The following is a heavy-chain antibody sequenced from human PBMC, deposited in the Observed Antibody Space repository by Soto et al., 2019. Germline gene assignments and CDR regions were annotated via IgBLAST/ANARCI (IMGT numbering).Heavy chain of an antibody. CDR3: ARQLSLGTFFYSAMDA. D-gene: IGHD7-27*01. Sequence: ERLVQSGGGLVQRGEFLELSCIVSGFTFSESTIYWVRQAPGKGLEWVGHIRGDDDNYATSYVESVKGRITISRDDATNTASLQISSLKTEDTAVYYCARQLSLGTFFYSAMDAWGQGAAVTVSS. CDR2: IRGDDDNYAT. V-gene: IGHV3-73*02. CDR1: GFTFSEST. J-gene: IGHJ6*02.